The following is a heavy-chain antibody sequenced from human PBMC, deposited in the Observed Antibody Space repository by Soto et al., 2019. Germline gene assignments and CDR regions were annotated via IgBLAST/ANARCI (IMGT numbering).Heavy chain of an antibody. V-gene: IGHV4-34*01. J-gene: IGHJ3*02. D-gene: IGHD1-1*01. Sequence: QVQLQQWGAGLLKPSETLSLTCAVYGGFVSSGSYYWSWIRQPPGKGLEWIGEMSHSGGTHFNPSLKSQVTISVATSKNPFSLKMSSVTAADTALYYCARVERGTATTVVDAFDIWGPGTMVTVSS. CDR3: ARVERGTATTVVDAFDI. CDR1: GGFVSSGSYY. CDR2: MSHSGGT.